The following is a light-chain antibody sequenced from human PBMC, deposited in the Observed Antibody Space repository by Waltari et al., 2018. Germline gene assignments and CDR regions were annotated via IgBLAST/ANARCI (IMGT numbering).Light chain of an antibody. CDR1: QNIRNN. Sequence: DIQMTQSPSSLSASVGDRVTITCRASQNIRNNLNWYHQKPGKAPKLLIYAASTLQSGVPSRCSGSGSGTDFTITISSLQPEDSATYYCQQSYSTTTFGGGTKVEIK. J-gene: IGKJ4*01. CDR2: AAS. CDR3: QQSYSTTT. V-gene: IGKV1-39*01.